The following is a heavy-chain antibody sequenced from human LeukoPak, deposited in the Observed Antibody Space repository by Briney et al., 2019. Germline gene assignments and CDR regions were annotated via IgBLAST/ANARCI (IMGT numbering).Heavy chain of an antibody. CDR1: GGSISSYY. J-gene: IGHJ4*02. Sequence: PSETLSLTCTVSGGSISSYYWSLIRQPAGKGLEWIGRIYTSGSTNYNPSLKSRVTMSVDTSKNQFSLKLSSVTAADTAVYYCARDNPDYGDSFDYWGQGTLVTVSS. V-gene: IGHV4-4*07. D-gene: IGHD4-17*01. CDR3: ARDNPDYGDSFDY. CDR2: IYTSGST.